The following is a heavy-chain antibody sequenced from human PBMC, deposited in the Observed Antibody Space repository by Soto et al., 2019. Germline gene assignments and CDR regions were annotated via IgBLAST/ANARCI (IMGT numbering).Heavy chain of an antibody. CDR3: ARGPPGAYCSGGSCYGEDYYYGMDV. CDR2: INHSGST. J-gene: IGHJ6*02. V-gene: IGHV4-34*01. Sequence: SETLSLTCAVYGGSFSGYYWSWIRQPPGKGLEWIGEINHSGSTNYNPSLKSRVTISVDTSKNQFSLKLSSVTAADTAVYYCARGPPGAYCSGGSCYGEDYYYGMDVWGQGTTVTVSS. D-gene: IGHD2-15*01. CDR1: GGSFSGYY.